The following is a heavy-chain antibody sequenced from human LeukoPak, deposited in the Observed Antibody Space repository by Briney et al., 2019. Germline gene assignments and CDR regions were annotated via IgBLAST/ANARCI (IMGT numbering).Heavy chain of an antibody. D-gene: IGHD3-16*01. CDR3: AGAPRFPPPGFDF. Sequence: SETLSLTCSVSGGSVSSYYWSWLRQPAGEGLEWIGRIYNSGSTNYNPSLKSRVTVSVDTSKNQFSLKLSSVTAADTAVYYCAGAPRFPPPGFDFWGQGTLVTVSS. CDR1: GGSVSSYY. V-gene: IGHV4-4*07. J-gene: IGHJ4*02. CDR2: IYNSGST.